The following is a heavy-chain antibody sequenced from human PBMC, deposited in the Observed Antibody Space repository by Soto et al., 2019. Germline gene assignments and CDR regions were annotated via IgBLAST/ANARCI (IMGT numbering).Heavy chain of an antibody. CDR3: VRLIRNSLLYF. D-gene: IGHD1-26*01. J-gene: IGHJ4*02. CDR1: GASVSSSSFT. CDR2: TYYRSKWYN. Sequence: PSQTLSVTCAISGASVSSSSFTWNWIRQSPSRGLEWLGRTYYRSKWYNDYAESVKSRITINPDTSKNQFSLHLNSVTPEDTAVYYCVRLIRNSLLYFWARRTLVTGSS. V-gene: IGHV6-1*01.